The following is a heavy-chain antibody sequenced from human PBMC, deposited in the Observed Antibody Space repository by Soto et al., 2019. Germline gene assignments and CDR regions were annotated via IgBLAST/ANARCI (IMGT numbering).Heavy chain of an antibody. Sequence: GGSLRLSCGTSGFTFSRYGMHWVRQAPGKGLEWVAVIWYDGSQQYYADSVKGRFSISRDNSKNTVDLHMNSLRADDTAVYYCVRDSDNGDYWGQGTLVTVSS. CDR3: VRDSDNGDY. V-gene: IGHV3-33*01. CDR1: GFTFSRYG. CDR2: IWYDGSQQ. J-gene: IGHJ4*02. D-gene: IGHD1-1*01.